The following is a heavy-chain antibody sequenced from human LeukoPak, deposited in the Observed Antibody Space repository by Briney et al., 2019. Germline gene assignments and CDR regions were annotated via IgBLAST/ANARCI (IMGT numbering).Heavy chain of an antibody. CDR1: GFTFSSYS. CDR3: ARDPRIVVVIASPFDY. V-gene: IGHV3-21*01. Sequence: GGSLRPSCAASGFTFSSYSMNWVRQAPGKGLEWVSSISSSSSYIYYADSVKGRFTISRDNAKNSLYLQMNSLGAEDTAVYYCARDPRIVVVIASPFDYWGQGTLVTVSS. D-gene: IGHD2-21*01. CDR2: ISSSSSYI. J-gene: IGHJ4*02.